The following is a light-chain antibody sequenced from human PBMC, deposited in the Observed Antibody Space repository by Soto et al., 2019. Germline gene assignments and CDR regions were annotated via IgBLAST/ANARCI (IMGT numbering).Light chain of an antibody. CDR1: SSDVGNYIY. CDR2: EIS. V-gene: IGLV2-14*01. CDR3: SSYTSSTTPRV. Sequence: QSALTQPASVAGSPGQSITISCTGTSSDVGNYIYVSWYQQHPGKAPKLMIYEISNRPSGISNRFSGSKSGNTASLTISGLQAQDEADYYCSSYTSSTTPRVFGTGTKVTVL. J-gene: IGLJ1*01.